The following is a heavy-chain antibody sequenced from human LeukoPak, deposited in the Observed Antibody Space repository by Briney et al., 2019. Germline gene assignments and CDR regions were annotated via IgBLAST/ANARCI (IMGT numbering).Heavy chain of an antibody. Sequence: GGSLRLSCAASGFTFSSYAMSWVRQAPGKGLEWVSAISGSGGSTYYADSVKGRFTISRDNSKNTLYLQMNSLRAEDTAVCYCAKGAYSGSYYSPPFFDYWGQGTLVTVSS. CDR1: GFTFSSYA. D-gene: IGHD1-26*01. V-gene: IGHV3-23*01. J-gene: IGHJ4*02. CDR3: AKGAYSGSYYSPPFFDY. CDR2: ISGSGGST.